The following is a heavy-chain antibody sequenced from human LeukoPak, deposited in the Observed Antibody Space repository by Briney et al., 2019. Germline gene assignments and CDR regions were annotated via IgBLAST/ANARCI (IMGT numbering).Heavy chain of an antibody. CDR3: ARAFFYDSSGSFKY. J-gene: IGHJ4*02. V-gene: IGHV3-21*01. CDR2: ISSSSTYI. Sequence: KTGGSLRPSCAASGFTFRTYTMNWVRQAPGKGLEWVASISSSSTYIYYADSVRGRFTISRDNAKTSLYLQMNSLRAEDTAVYYCARAFFYDSSGSFKYWGQGTLVTVSS. CDR1: GFTFRTYT. D-gene: IGHD3-22*01.